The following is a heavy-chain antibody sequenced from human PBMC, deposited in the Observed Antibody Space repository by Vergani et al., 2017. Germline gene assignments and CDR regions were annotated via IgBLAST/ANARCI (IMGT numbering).Heavy chain of an antibody. J-gene: IGHJ4*02. V-gene: IGHV3-30*03. CDR2: ISYDGTQK. D-gene: IGHD1-1*01. CDR3: ATKSCGTPVCQIGYFRE. CDR1: GFTSSYYG. Sequence: QVYLVESGGGVVQPGRSLRLSCVVSGFTSSYYGMHWVRQAPGKGLEWVAVISYDGTQKYYADSVKGRFTISRDNSKSTLYLQMNSLRTEDTAVYYWATKSCGTPVCQIGYFREWGQGTLVTVPS.